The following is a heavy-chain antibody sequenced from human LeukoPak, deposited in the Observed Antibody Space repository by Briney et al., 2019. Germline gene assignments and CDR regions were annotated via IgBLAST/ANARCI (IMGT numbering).Heavy chain of an antibody. CDR2: IYSGGST. D-gene: IGHD3-22*01. J-gene: IGHJ3*02. CDR3: ARPGYYYDSSGQFTFDI. CDR1: GFTVSSNY. V-gene: IGHV3-66*04. Sequence: GGSLRLSCAASGFTVSSNYMSWVRQALGKGLEWVSVIYSGGSTYYADSVKGRFTISRDNYKNPLYLQMNSLRAEDTAVYYCARPGYYYDSSGQFTFDIWGQKTMVTVSS.